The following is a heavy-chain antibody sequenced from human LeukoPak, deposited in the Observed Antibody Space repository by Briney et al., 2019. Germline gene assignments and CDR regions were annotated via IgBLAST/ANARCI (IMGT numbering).Heavy chain of an antibody. V-gene: IGHV3-21*01. J-gene: IGHJ4*02. CDR2: ISSSSSYI. D-gene: IGHD2-2*01. CDR1: GFTFSSYS. Sequence: GGSLRLSCAASGFTFSSYSMNWVRQAPGKGLEWVSSISSSSSYIYYADSVKGRFTISRDNAKNSLYLQMNSLRAEDTAVYYCARDGGYCSSSSCYRYYFAYWGQGTLVTVSS. CDR3: ARDGGYCSSSSCYRYYFAY.